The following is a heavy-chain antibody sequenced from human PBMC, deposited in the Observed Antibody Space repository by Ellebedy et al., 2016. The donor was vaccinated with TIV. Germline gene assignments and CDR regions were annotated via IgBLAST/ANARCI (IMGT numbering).Heavy chain of an antibody. D-gene: IGHD3-10*01. J-gene: IGHJ4*02. CDR1: GFTFDDYG. V-gene: IGHV3-20*04. Sequence: GESLKISCAASGFTFDDYGMSWVRQAPGKGLEWVSGINWNGGSAGYADSVKGRLTISRDNSKNTLYLQVFSLGDEDTARYYCARDNDLGSGVGYLDLWGQGTMVTVSS. CDR3: ARDNDLGSGVGYLDL. CDR2: INWNGGSA.